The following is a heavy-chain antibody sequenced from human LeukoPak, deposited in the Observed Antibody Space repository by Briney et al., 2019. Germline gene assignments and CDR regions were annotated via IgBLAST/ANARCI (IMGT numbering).Heavy chain of an antibody. CDR1: GFTFSSYE. CDR3: ARENIKQWLM. D-gene: IGHD6-19*01. V-gene: IGHV3-48*03. Sequence: GGSLRLSCAASGFTFSSYEMNWVRQAPGKGLEWVSYISSSGSTIYYADSVKGRFTISRDNAKNSLYLQMNSLRAEDTAVYYCARENIKQWLMWGQGTLVTVSS. J-gene: IGHJ4*02. CDR2: ISSSGSTI.